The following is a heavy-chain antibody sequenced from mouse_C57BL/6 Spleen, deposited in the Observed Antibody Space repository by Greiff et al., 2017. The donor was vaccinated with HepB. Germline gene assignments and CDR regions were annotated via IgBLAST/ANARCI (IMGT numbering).Heavy chain of an antibody. CDR3: AVGVVAHEYYYAMDY. V-gene: IGHV1-72*01. D-gene: IGHD1-1*01. Sequence: VQLQQPGAGLVKPGASVKLSCKASGYTFTSYWMHWVKQRPGRGLEWIGRIDPNSGGTKYNEKFKSKATLTVDKPSSTAYMQLSSLTSEDSAVYYCAVGVVAHEYYYAMDYWGQGTSVTVSS. J-gene: IGHJ4*01. CDR2: IDPNSGGT. CDR1: GYTFTSYW.